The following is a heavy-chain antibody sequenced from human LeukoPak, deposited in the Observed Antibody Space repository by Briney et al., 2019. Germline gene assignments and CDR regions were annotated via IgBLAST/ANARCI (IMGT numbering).Heavy chain of an antibody. CDR3: SRDAWELLPTYYYYYMDV. D-gene: IGHD1-26*01. V-gene: IGHV1-2*02. J-gene: IGHJ6*03. CDR2: INPNSGGT. CDR1: GYTFTGYY. Sequence: ASVTVSCTASGYTFTGYYMHWVRHAPGQGLEWMGWINPNSGGTNYAQKFQGRVTMTRGTSISTAYMELSRLRSDDTDVYYCSRDAWELLPTYYYYYMDVWGKGTTVTVSS.